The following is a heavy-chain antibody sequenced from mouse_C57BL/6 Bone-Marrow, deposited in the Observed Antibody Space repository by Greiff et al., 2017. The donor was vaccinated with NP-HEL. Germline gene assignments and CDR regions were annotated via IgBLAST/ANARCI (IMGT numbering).Heavy chain of an antibody. CDR3: AREGTYDDWFAY. CDR1: GFTFSSYA. CDR2: ISDGGSYT. Sequence: DVHLVESGGGLVKPGGSLKLSCAASGFTFSSYAMSWVRQTPEKRLEWVATISDGGSYTYYPDNVKGRFTISRDNAKNNLYLQMSHLKSEDTAMYYCAREGTYDDWFAYWGQGTLVTVSA. J-gene: IGHJ3*01. V-gene: IGHV5-4*01. D-gene: IGHD2-12*01.